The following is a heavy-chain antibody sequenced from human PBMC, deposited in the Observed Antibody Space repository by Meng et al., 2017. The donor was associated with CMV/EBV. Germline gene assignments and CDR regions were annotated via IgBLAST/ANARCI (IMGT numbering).Heavy chain of an antibody. CDR2: ISWNSGSI. J-gene: IGHJ6*02. CDR3: AKGHSSSGFYYYYGMDV. V-gene: IGHV3-9*01. CDR1: GVTFDDYA. Sequence: GESLKISCAASGVTFDDYAMHWVRQAPGKGLEWVSGISWNSGSIGYADSVKGRFTISRDNAKNSLYLQMNSLRAEDTALYYCAKGHSSSGFYYYYGMDVWGQGTTVTVSS. D-gene: IGHD6-6*01.